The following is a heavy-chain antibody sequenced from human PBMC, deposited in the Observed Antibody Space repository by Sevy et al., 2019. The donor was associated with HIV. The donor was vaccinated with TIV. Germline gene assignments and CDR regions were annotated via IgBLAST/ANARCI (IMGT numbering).Heavy chain of an antibody. V-gene: IGHV3-21*01. CDR3: ARVAADDPDFDDYGMDV. CDR2: ISSSSSHI. Sequence: GGSLRLSCAASGFTFSSYAMNWVRQAPGKGLEWVSSISSSSSHIYAADSLKGRFTISRDNAKNSLFLQMNSLRAEDTAIYYGARVAADDPDFDDYGMDVWCQGTAVTVSS. J-gene: IGHJ6*02. CDR1: GFTFSSYA. D-gene: IGHD6-13*01.